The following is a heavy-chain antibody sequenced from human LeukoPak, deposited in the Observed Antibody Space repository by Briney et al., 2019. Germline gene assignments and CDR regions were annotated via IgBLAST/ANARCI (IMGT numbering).Heavy chain of an antibody. V-gene: IGHV3-30*02. CDR3: ARKGPSDSSTSYYMDV. CDR2: IRYDGSNK. D-gene: IGHD2-2*01. Sequence: PGGSLRLSCAASGFTFSSYGMHWVRQAPGKGLEWVAFIRYDGSNKYYADSVKGRFTISRDNSKNTLYLQMNSLRAEDTAVYYCARKGPSDSSTSYYMDVWGKGTTVTISS. J-gene: IGHJ6*03. CDR1: GFTFSSYG.